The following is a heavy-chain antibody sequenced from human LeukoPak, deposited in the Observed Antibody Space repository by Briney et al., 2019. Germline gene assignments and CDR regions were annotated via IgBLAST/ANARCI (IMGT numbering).Heavy chain of an antibody. V-gene: IGHV1-69*13. J-gene: IGHJ1*01. CDR3: ARDKAVTTEVTQHFQH. CDR1: GGTFSSYA. D-gene: IGHD4-23*01. Sequence: SVKVSCKASGGTFSSYAISWVRQAPGQGLEWMGGIIPIFGTANYAQKFQGRVTITADESTSTAYMELSSLRSEDTAVYYCARDKAVTTEVTQHFQHWGQGTLVTVSS. CDR2: IIPIFGTA.